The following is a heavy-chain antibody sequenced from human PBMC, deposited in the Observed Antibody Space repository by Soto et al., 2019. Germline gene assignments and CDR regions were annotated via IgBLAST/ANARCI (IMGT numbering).Heavy chain of an antibody. Sequence: QVQLVESGGGVVQPGRSLRLSCAASGFTFNSFAMHWVRQAPGKGLEWVAVISFDGSSKYYADSVKGRFTISRDNSRNTLALQMNSLRGDDTAVYYCARGDSGGTLGYCDYWGQGTLVTVSS. CDR1: GFTFNSFA. CDR3: ARGDSGGTLGYCDY. V-gene: IGHV3-30-3*01. CDR2: ISFDGSSK. D-gene: IGHD2-15*01. J-gene: IGHJ4*02.